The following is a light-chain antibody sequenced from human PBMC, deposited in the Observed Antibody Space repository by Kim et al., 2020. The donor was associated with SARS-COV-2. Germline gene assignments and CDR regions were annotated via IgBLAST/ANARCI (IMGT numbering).Light chain of an antibody. CDR2: GAL. CDR3: QQWYISLFT. J-gene: IGKJ2*01. Sequence: LCTGERATLYCRSMQTVSRTFLGWYQQRHGQAPRFLIYGALSRAPGIPDRFIGSGSGTDFTLPISRLELEESVVYYCQQWYISLFTFGQGTKLEI. CDR1: QTVSRTF. V-gene: IGKV3-20*01.